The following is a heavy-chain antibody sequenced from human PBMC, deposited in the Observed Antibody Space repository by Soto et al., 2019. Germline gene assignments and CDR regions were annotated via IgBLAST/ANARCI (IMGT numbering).Heavy chain of an antibody. CDR3: ARGKPFSGMDV. CDR1: GGSVSSVGYY. CDR2: IYSNGNT. J-gene: IGHJ6*02. Sequence: QVQLRESGPGLVRPSQTLSLTCIVSGGSVSSVGYYCSWVRQHPGTGLEWIGYIYSNGNTYYDPSLKSRVTISVDTSKNQFSLNLNSVTAADTAVYWCARGKPFSGMDVWGQGTTVTVSS. V-gene: IGHV4-31*03.